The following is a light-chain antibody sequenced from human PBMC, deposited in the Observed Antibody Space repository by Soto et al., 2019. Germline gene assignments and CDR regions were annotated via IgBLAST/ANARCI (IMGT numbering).Light chain of an antibody. CDR3: QQHNDWPWT. Sequence: EIVMTQSPATLSVSPGERASLSCRASQSVRSKLAWYQQIPGQAPRLLIYAASTRATGIPARFSGSGSGTEFILTINSLQSEDFAVYYCQQHNDWPWTFGQGTKVEI. J-gene: IGKJ1*01. CDR2: AAS. CDR1: QSVRSK. V-gene: IGKV3-15*01.